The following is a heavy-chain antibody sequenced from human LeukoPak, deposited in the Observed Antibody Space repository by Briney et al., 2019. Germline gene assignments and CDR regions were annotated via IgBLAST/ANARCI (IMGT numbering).Heavy chain of an antibody. D-gene: IGHD3-22*01. Sequence: GGSLRLSCAASGFSFSGYWMRWVRQAPGKGLEWVANIKQDGSEKYYVDSVKGRFTISRDNAKNSLYLQMNSLRAEDTAVYYCARVSSPSQISWYYYDSSGYYQDYWGQGTLVTVSS. CDR2: IKQDGSEK. V-gene: IGHV3-7*01. J-gene: IGHJ4*02. CDR3: ARVSSPSQISWYYYDSSGYYQDY. CDR1: GFSFSGYW.